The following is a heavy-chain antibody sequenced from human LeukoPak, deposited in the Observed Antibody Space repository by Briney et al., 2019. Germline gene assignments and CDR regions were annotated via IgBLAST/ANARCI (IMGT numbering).Heavy chain of an antibody. J-gene: IGHJ4*02. CDR2: IYSDGGTSFAGNT. CDR1: GFTFSSYG. V-gene: IGHV3-NL1*01. D-gene: IGHD6-19*01. CDR3: ARDGSTGWHYFEY. Sequence: GGSLRLSCAASGFTFSSYGMYWVRQAPGQGLEWVSVIYSDGGTSFAGNTYYADSVEGRFTVSRDNSKNTLYLQMNSLRTEDTAVYYCARDGSTGWHYFEYWGQGTLVTVSS.